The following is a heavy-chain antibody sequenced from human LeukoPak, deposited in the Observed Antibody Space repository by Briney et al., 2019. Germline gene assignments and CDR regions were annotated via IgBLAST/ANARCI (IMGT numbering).Heavy chain of an antibody. J-gene: IGHJ3*02. V-gene: IGHV4-59*01. CDR2: IYYSGST. CDR1: GFTFSSYW. CDR3: ARARNYYDSSDYYYEGDAFDI. Sequence: GSLRLSCAASGFTFSSYWMSWVRQAPGKGLEWIGSIYYSGSTYYNPSLKSRVTISVDTSKNQFSLKLSSVTAADTAVYYCARARNYYDSSDYYYEGDAFDIWGQGTMVTVSS. D-gene: IGHD3-22*01.